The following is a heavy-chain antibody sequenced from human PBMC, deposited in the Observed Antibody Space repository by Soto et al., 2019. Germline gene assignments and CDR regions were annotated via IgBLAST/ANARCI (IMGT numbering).Heavy chain of an antibody. Sequence: QVQLVQSGADVKKPGASVKVSCKASGYTFTSDGISWVRQAPGQGLEWMGWISTYNGNTKFAQKLQGRLTMTTDTSTRTVYMELRSLTSDDTAVYCCAAWAGQVRGYGGPFDYWGQGTLLTVSS. V-gene: IGHV1-18*04. J-gene: IGHJ4*02. CDR2: ISTYNGNT. CDR1: GYTFTSDG. CDR3: AAWAGQVRGYGGPFDY. D-gene: IGHD5-12*01.